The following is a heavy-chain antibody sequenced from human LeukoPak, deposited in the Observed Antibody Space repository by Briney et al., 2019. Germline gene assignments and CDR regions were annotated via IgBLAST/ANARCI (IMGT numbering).Heavy chain of an antibody. CDR3: ARSPNMRSGDYGDYFDY. D-gene: IGHD4-17*01. J-gene: IGHJ4*02. CDR1: GFSLSPTGVC. Sequence: SGPALVKPTRPPRLTCTFSGFSLSPTGVCVTWIRKPPEKPLECLDRTDWNDAKYYNRSLKTSLTISKDTSKDQVLLTMTNVDPLDTATYYCARSPNMRSGDYGDYFDYWGQGTLVTVSS. V-gene: IGHV2-70*11. CDR2: TDWNDAK.